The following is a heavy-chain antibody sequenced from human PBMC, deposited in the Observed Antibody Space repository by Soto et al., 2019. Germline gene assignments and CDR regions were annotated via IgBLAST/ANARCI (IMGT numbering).Heavy chain of an antibody. CDR3: AKDLFSMVRGASYYSYGMDV. D-gene: IGHD3-10*01. J-gene: IGHJ6*02. CDR2: IRSKPYDGTT. V-gene: IGHV3-49*03. CDR1: GFTFGDYA. Sequence: PVGSVRLSCTASGFTFGDYAMSWFRQAPGKGLEWVGFIRSKPYDGTTEYAASAKGRFTISRDDSKSIAYLQMNSLKTEDTAVYYCAKDLFSMVRGASYYSYGMDVWGQGTTVTVSS.